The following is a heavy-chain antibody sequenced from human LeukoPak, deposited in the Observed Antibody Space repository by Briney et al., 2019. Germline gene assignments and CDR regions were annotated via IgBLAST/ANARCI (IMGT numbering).Heavy chain of an antibody. Sequence: GGSLRLSCAASGFTFSSYAMSWVRQAPGKGLEWVSAISGSGGSTYYADSVKGRFTISRDNFKTTLYLQMNSLRAEDTAVYYCAKEGGSSLARYYHYMDVWGKGATVTVSS. V-gene: IGHV3-23*01. CDR1: GFTFSSYA. J-gene: IGHJ6*03. D-gene: IGHD6-13*01. CDR3: AKEGGSSLARYYHYMDV. CDR2: ISGSGGST.